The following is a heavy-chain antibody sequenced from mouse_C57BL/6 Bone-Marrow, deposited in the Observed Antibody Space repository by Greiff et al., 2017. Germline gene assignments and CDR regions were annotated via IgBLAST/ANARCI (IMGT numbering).Heavy chain of an antibody. J-gene: IGHJ4*01. CDR1: GFNIKDDY. D-gene: IGHD1-1*01. Sequence: EVQLQQSGAELVRPGASVKLSCTASGFNIKDDYMHWVKQRPEQGLEWIGWIDPENGDTEYASKFQGKATITADTSSNTADLQLSSLTSEDTAVYYCTTHYYGSIYYAMDYWGQGTSVTVSS. V-gene: IGHV14-4*01. CDR3: TTHYYGSIYYAMDY. CDR2: IDPENGDT.